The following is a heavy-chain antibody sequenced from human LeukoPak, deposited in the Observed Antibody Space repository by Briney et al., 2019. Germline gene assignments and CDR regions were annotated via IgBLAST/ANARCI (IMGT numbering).Heavy chain of an antibody. J-gene: IGHJ4*02. Sequence: SGGSLRLSCAASGFTFSSYAMSWVRQAPGKGLEWVSAISGSGGSTYYADSVKGRFTISRDNSKNTLYLQMNSLRAEDTAVYYCAKCSGGSCYHLPFDYRGQGTLVTVSS. D-gene: IGHD2-15*01. V-gene: IGHV3-23*01. CDR3: AKCSGGSCYHLPFDY. CDR2: ISGSGGST. CDR1: GFTFSSYA.